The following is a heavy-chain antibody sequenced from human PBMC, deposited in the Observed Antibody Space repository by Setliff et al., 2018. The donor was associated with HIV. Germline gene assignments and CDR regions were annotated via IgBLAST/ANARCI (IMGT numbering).Heavy chain of an antibody. J-gene: IGHJ4*02. CDR1: GYSISSGHY. D-gene: IGHD3-22*01. V-gene: IGHV4-38-2*01. CDR3: ARFAYYSDSGGYYHH. CDR2: IYHSGTT. Sequence: SETLSLTCAVSGYSISSGHYWGWIRQPPGKGLEWVGSIYHSGTTYDNPSLKSRVTISVDTSKNQFSLKLSSVTAADTAVYYCARFAYYSDSGGYYHHWGQGALVTVSS.